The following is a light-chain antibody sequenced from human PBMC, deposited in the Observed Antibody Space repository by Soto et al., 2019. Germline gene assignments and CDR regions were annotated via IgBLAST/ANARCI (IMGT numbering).Light chain of an antibody. CDR2: EIN. CDR1: SSDVGAYDY. CDR3: SSFAGSNNFPYV. Sequence: QSVLTQPPSASGSPGQSVTISCTGTSSDVGAYDYVSWYQQHPGKAPKLMICEINKRPSGVPDRFSGSKSGNTASLTVSGLQAEDEADYYCSSFAGSNNFPYVFGTGTKVTV. V-gene: IGLV2-8*01. J-gene: IGLJ1*01.